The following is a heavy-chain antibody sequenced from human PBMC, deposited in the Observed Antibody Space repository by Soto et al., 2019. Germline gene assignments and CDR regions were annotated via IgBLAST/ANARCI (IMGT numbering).Heavy chain of an antibody. Sequence: ASVKVSCKASGYTFTSYGISWVRQAPGQGLEWMGWISAYNGNTNYAQKLQGRVTMTTDTSTSTAYMELRSLRSDDTAVYYCARSGLWPLRYFDWLCDYWGQGTLVTVSS. D-gene: IGHD3-9*01. CDR2: ISAYNGNT. CDR3: ARSGLWPLRYFDWLCDY. V-gene: IGHV1-18*01. CDR1: GYTFTSYG. J-gene: IGHJ4*02.